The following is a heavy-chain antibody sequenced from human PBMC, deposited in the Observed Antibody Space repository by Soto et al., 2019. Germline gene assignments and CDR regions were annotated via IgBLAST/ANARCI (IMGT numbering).Heavy chain of an antibody. CDR1: GFTFSDYY. J-gene: IGHJ6*02. CDR3: AGGYGGDFYYYYYGMDV. Sequence: QVQLVESGGGLVKPGGSLRLSCAASGFTFSDYYMSWIRQAPGKGLEWVSYISSSGSTIYYADSVKGRFTISRDNAXNXXYLQMNSLRAEDTAVYYCAGGYGGDFYYYYYGMDVWGQGTTVTVSS. V-gene: IGHV3-11*01. CDR2: ISSSGSTI. D-gene: IGHD4-17*01.